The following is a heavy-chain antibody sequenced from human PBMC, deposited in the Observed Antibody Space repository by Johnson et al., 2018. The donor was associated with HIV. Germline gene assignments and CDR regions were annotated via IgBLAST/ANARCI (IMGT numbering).Heavy chain of an antibody. D-gene: IGHD6-6*01. CDR3: ASEVEYSTLGGV. J-gene: IGHJ3*01. CDR1: GFTVSSYA. CDR2: MSGGGGGA. Sequence: VLLVESGGGLVQPGGSLRLSCAASGFTVSSYAMSWVRLNPGKGLEWVSSMSGGGGGAYYTDSVKGRFTIARDNAKRSLSLQMNSLRADDTAVYYCASEVEYSTLGGVWGQGTMVIVSS. V-gene: IGHV3-23*04.